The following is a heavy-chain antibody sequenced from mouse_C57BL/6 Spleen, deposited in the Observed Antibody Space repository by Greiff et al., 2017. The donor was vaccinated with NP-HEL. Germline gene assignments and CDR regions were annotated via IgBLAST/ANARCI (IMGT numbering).Heavy chain of an antibody. CDR2: IYPSDSET. D-gene: IGHD2-3*01. CDR3: ARGWSYYYAMDY. J-gene: IGHJ4*01. V-gene: IGHV1-61*01. Sequence: QVQLQQPGAELVRPGASVKLSCKASGYTFTGYWMDWVKQRPGQGLEWIGNIYPSDSETHYNQKFKDKATLTVDKSSSTAYMQLSSLTSEDSAVYYCARGWSYYYAMDYWGQGTSVTVSS. CDR1: GYTFTGYW.